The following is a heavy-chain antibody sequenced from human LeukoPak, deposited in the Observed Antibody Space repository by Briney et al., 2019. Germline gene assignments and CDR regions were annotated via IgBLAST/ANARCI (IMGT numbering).Heavy chain of an antibody. CDR1: GFTFSNYG. CDR3: ATTGYSSRNY. CDR2: ITSSGIT. J-gene: IGHJ4*02. V-gene: IGHV3-23*01. D-gene: IGHD6-13*01. Sequence: PGGTLRLSCAASGFTFSNYGMNWVRQAPGKGLEWVSGITSSGITYYADSVKGRFTVSRDNSKNTLYLQMNSLRAEDRAVYYCATTGYSSRNYWGQGTLVTVSS.